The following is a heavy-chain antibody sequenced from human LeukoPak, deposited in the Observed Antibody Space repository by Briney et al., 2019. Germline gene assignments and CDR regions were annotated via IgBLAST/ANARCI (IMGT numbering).Heavy chain of an antibody. CDR1: GYTFTSYG. Sequence: ASVKVSCKASGYTFTSYGISWVRQAPGQGLAWMGWISAYNGNTNYAQKLQGRVTMTTDTSTSTAYMELRSLRSDDTAVYYRARANFDWSNDAFDIWGQGTMVTVSS. J-gene: IGHJ3*02. CDR3: ARANFDWSNDAFDI. CDR2: ISAYNGNT. D-gene: IGHD3-9*01. V-gene: IGHV1-18*01.